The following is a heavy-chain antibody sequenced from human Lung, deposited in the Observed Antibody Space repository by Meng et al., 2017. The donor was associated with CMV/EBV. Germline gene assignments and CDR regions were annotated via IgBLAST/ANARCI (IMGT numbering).Heavy chain of an antibody. J-gene: IGHJ5*02. CDR1: GSSISSGYY. D-gene: IGHD4-11*01. CDR2: IYHSGST. CDR3: ARSSSTVFWFDP. Sequence: SXTXSLXCTVSGSSISSGYYWGWIRQPPGKGLEWIGSIYHSGSTYYNPSLKSRVTISVDTSKNQFSLKVSSVTAADTAVYHCARSSSTVFWFDPWGQGTLVTAPQ. V-gene: IGHV4-38-2*02.